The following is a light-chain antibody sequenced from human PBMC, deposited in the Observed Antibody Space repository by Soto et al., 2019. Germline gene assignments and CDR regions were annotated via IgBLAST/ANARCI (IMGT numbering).Light chain of an antibody. Sequence: DIQMTQFPSSLSASVGDRVTITCRASQGIRNDLGWYQQKPGKAPKRLIYAASRLQSGVPSRFSGSGSGTEFTLAIKSLQPEDSAKFYCQQHSTYPLTFGEGTKVEIK. CDR3: QQHSTYPLT. J-gene: IGKJ4*02. V-gene: IGKV1-17*01. CDR1: QGIRND. CDR2: AAS.